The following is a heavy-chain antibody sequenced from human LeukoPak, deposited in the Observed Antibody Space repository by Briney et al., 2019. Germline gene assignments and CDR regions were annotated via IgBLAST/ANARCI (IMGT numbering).Heavy chain of an antibody. CDR1: GYTFTGYY. CDR3: ARETGRGYGSGSYYDY. D-gene: IGHD3-10*01. J-gene: IGHJ4*02. V-gene: IGHV1-2*04. Sequence: ASVKVSCKASGYTFTGYYMHWVRQAPGQELEWMGGINPNRGGTNYAQKFQGWVTMTRDTSISTAYMELSRLRSDDTAVYYCARETGRGYGSGSYYDYWGQGTLVTVSS. CDR2: INPNRGGT.